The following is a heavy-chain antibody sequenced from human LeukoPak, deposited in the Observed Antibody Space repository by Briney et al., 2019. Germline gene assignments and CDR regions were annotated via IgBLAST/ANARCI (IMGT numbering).Heavy chain of an antibody. V-gene: IGHV4-39*06. D-gene: IGHD6-19*01. J-gene: IGHJ4*02. CDR1: GVTISNDYYY. CDR3: ARDLRAGDLALDY. Sequence: SETLSLTCTVSGVTISNDYYYWGWICQPPGKGLEWIGSIYYSGSTYYNPSLKSRVTISVDTSKNQFTLKVSSVTAADTAVYYCARDLRAGDLALDYWGQGTLVTVSS. CDR2: IYYSGST.